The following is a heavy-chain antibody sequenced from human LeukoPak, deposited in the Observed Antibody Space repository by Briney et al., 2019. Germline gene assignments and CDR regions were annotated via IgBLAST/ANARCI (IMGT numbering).Heavy chain of an antibody. CDR1: GFAFSNFA. CDR3: AKERSGYIPFDY. Sequence: GGSLRLCCAASGFAFSNFAMSWVRQTPGKGLEWVSEISGSGGTTYYADSVKGRFTISRDNSKNTLDLQMDSLRAEDTAVYYCAKERSGYIPFDYWGQGILVTVSS. V-gene: IGHV3-23*01. J-gene: IGHJ4*02. D-gene: IGHD5-18*01. CDR2: ISGSGGTT.